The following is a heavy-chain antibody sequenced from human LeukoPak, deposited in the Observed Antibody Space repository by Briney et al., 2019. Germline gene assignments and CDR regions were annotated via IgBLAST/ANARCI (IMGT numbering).Heavy chain of an antibody. CDR2: INHSGST. D-gene: IGHD5-18*01. V-gene: IGHV4-34*01. CDR1: GGSFSGYY. CDR3: ARGGRGYSYGPDY. J-gene: IGHJ4*02. Sequence: SETLSLTCAVYGGSFSGYYWSWIRQPPGKGLEWIGEINHSGSTNYNPSLKSRVTISVDTSKNRFSLKLSSVTAADTAVYYCARGGRGYSYGPDYWGQGTLVTVSS.